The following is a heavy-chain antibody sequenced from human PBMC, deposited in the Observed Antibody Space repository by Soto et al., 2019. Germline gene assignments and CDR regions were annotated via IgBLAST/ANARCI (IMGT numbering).Heavy chain of an antibody. CDR3: ARDVANWFAS. V-gene: IGHV6-1*01. J-gene: IGHJ5*01. CDR1: VDSVSSDSAA. Sequence: QTLSLTCAISVDSVSSDSAAWNWIRQSPSRGLEWLGRTSYRSKWYNDYVISVKSRITISPDTSKNQFSLHLNSVTPEDTAVYYCARDVANWFASWSQGTLVTVSA. CDR2: TSYRSKWYN.